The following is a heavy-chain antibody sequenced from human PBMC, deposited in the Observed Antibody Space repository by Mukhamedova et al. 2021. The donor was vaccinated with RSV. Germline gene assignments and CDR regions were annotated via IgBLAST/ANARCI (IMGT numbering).Heavy chain of an antibody. CDR2: AT. V-gene: IGHV3-73*01. CDR3: TRQGRGH. Sequence: ATAYAASVKGRFTISRDDSKNTAYLQMNSLKTEDTAVYYWTRQGRGHWGQGTLVTVSS. J-gene: IGHJ4*02. D-gene: IGHD2-15*01.